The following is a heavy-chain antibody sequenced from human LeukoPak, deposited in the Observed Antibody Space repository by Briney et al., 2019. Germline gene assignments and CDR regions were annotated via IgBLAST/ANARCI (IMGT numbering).Heavy chain of an antibody. J-gene: IGHJ4*02. CDR1: GFTFSSYA. CDR2: ISYDGSNK. CDR3: ARDRFGAFDY. V-gene: IGHV3-30-3*01. Sequence: GGSLRLSCAASGFTFSSYAMHWVRQAPGRGLEWVAVISYDGSNKYYADSVKGRFTISRDNSKNTLYLQMNSLRAEDTAVYYCARDRFGAFDYWGQGTLVTVSS. D-gene: IGHD3-10*01.